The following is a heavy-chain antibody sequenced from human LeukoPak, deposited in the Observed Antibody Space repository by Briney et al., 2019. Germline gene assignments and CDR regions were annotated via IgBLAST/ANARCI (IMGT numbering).Heavy chain of an antibody. CDR3: ATSRYYYDSSGYYNGAAFDI. V-gene: IGHV4-39*01. J-gene: IGHJ3*02. Sequence: SETLSLTCTVSGGSIRSSSYYWGWIRQPPGKGLEWIGSIYYSGSTYYNPSLKSRVTISVDTSKNQFSLKLSSVTAADTAVYYCATSRYYYDSSGYYNGAAFDIWGQGTMVTVSS. D-gene: IGHD3-22*01. CDR1: GGSIRSSSYY. CDR2: IYYSGST.